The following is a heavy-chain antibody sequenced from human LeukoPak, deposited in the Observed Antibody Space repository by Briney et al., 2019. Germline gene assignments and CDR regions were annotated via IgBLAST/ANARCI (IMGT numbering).Heavy chain of an antibody. CDR1: GGSISSGGYY. CDR3: ARAHSSSSWYYYMDV. CDR2: IYYSGST. D-gene: IGHD6-6*01. Sequence: SESLSLTCPVSGGSISSGGYYWSWLRHHPGKGLEWIGYIYYSGSTYYNPSFKSRVTISVDTSKNQFSLKLSSVTAADTAVYYCARAHSSSSWYYYMDVWGKGTTVTVSS. V-gene: IGHV4-31*03. J-gene: IGHJ6*03.